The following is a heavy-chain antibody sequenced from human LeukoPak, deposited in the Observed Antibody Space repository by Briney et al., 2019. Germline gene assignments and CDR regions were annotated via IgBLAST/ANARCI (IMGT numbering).Heavy chain of an antibody. CDR3: AREGAYRSLDY. V-gene: IGHV3-30*19. J-gene: IGHJ4*02. Sequence: GGSLRLSCAASGFTFSSYGMHWVRQAPGKGLEWVAVISYDGSNKYYADSVKGRFTISRDNSKNTLYLQMNSLRAEDTAVYYCAREGAYRSLDYWGQGTLVTVSS. CDR1: GFTFSSYG. CDR2: ISYDGSNK. D-gene: IGHD4-11*01.